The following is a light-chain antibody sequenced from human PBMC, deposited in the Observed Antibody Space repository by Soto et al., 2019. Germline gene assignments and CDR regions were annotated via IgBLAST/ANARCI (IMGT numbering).Light chain of an antibody. J-gene: IGKJ5*01. CDR2: GAS. Sequence: PGEGVTPYCRASQSVSSSYIAWYKQRHGQTPSLLIYGASTRATGIPDRFSGSGSGTHLTITISRLQPGDFEVYYCQHFGGTTFTFGQGTRLEIK. CDR3: QHFGGTTFT. CDR1: QSVSSSY. V-gene: IGKV3-20*01.